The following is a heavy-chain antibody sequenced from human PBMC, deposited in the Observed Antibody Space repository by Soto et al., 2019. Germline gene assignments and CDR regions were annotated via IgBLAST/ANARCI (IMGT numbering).Heavy chain of an antibody. CDR3: ARDHSPGSGPIDP. Sequence: SETLSLTCTVSGGSISSYYWSWIRQPPGKGLEWIGYIYYSGSTNYNPSLKSRVTISVDTSKNQFSLKLSSVTAADTAVYYCARDHSPGSGPIDPWGQGTLVTVSS. CDR1: GGSISSYY. CDR2: IYYSGST. V-gene: IGHV4-59*01. D-gene: IGHD6-25*01. J-gene: IGHJ5*02.